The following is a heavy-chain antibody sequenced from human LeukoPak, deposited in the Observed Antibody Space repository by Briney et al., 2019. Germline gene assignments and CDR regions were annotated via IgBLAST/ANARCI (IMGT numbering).Heavy chain of an antibody. CDR3: AKDHLVLMVYATPFDY. D-gene: IGHD2-8*01. J-gene: IGHJ4*02. CDR2: ISGSGGST. CDR1: GFTFSSYA. Sequence: QPGGSLRLSCAASGFTFSSYAMSWVRQAPGKGLEWVSAISGSGGSTYYADSVKGRFTISRDNSKNTLYLQMNSLRAEDTAVYYCAKDHLVLMVYATPFDYWGQGTLVTVSS. V-gene: IGHV3-23*01.